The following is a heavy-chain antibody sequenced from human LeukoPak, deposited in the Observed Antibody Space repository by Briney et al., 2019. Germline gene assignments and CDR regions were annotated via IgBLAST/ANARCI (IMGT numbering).Heavy chain of an antibody. J-gene: IGHJ6*04. V-gene: IGHV3-7*03. Sequence: GGSLRLSCAASGFTFSSYWMSWVRQAPGKGLEWVANIKQDGSEKYYVDSVKGRFTISRDNAKNSLYRQMNSRRAEDTAVYYWARLMRPDGSGTCGMDVWGKGTTVTVSS. CDR3: ARLMRPDGSGTCGMDV. CDR1: GFTFSSYW. CDR2: IKQDGSEK. D-gene: IGHD3-10*01.